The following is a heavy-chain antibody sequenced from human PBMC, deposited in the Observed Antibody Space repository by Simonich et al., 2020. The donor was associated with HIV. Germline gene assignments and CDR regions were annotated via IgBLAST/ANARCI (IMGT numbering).Heavy chain of an antibody. CDR2: INHSEST. CDR1: GGSFSGYF. CDR3: ARHRRVGATTGDAFDI. Sequence: QVQLQQWGAGLLKSSETLSLTCAVYGGSFSGYFWSWIRQPPGRGLEWIEEINHSESTNYNPTLKRRLTISVDTSKNQFSLKLSSVTAADTAVYYCARHRRVGATTGDAFDIWGQGTMVTVSS. D-gene: IGHD1-26*01. J-gene: IGHJ3*02. V-gene: IGHV4-34*01.